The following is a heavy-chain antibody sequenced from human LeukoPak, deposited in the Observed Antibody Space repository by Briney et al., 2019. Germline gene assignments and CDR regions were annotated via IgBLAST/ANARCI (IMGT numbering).Heavy chain of an antibody. CDR2: IKQDGSEK. J-gene: IGHJ4*02. V-gene: IGHV3-7*01. D-gene: IGHD4-23*01. Sequence: GGSLRLSCAASGFTFSNYWMSWVRQAPGKGLEWVANIKQDGSEKFYVDSVKGRLTISRDNAKNSLYLQMNSLRAEDTAVYYCSSDGGKNFDYWGQGTLVTVSS. CDR1: GFTFSNYW. CDR3: SSDGGKNFDY.